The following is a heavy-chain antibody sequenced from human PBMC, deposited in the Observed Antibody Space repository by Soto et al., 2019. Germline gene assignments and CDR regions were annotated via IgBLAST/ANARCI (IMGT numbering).Heavy chain of an antibody. D-gene: IGHD6-6*01. CDR3: ARVGIAARRARWFDP. CDR2: IYYSGST. Sequence: QVQLQESGPGLVKPSQTLSLTCTVSGGSISSGGYYWSWIRQHPGKGLEWIGYIYYSGSTYYNPSLKSRVTIAVDTSKNQFSLKLSSVTAADTAVYYCARVGIAARRARWFDPWGQGTLVTVSS. V-gene: IGHV4-31*03. CDR1: GGSISSGGYY. J-gene: IGHJ5*02.